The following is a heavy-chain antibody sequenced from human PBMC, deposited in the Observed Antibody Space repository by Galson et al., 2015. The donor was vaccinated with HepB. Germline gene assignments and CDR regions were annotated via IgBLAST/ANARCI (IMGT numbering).Heavy chain of an antibody. V-gene: IGHV3-30-3*01. CDR2: ISYDGNIK. CDR3: CSSRRTGSRGRHLDY. CDR1: GFTFTSYS. J-gene: IGHJ4*02. Sequence: SLRLSCAASGFTFTSYSMHWVRQAPGKGLDWVAVISYDGNIKYYADSVEGRFTISRDNSKDTLYLQMNSLRTEDTAVYYCCSSRRTGSRGRHLDYWGQGTLVTVPS. D-gene: IGHD2-15*01.